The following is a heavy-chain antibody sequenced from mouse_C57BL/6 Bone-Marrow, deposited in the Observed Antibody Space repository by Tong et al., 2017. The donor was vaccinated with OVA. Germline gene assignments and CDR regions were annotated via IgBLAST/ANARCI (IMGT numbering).Heavy chain of an antibody. CDR1: GFNIKDYY. CDR2: IDPENGNT. Sequence: EVQLQESGAELVRPGALVKLSCKASGFNIKDYYMHWVKQRPEQGLEWIGWIDPENGNTIYDPKFQGKASITADTSSNTAYLQLSSLTSEDTAVYYCARMRVYGKYYAMDYWGQGTSVTVSS. D-gene: IGHD2-1*01. CDR3: ARMRVYGKYYAMDY. V-gene: IGHV14-1*02. J-gene: IGHJ4*01.